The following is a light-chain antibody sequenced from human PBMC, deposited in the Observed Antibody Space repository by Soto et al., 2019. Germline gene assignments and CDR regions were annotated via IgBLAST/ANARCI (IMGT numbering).Light chain of an antibody. Sequence: QSVLTQPPSVSGAPGQRGTISCTGSSSNIGAGYDVHWYQQRPGAAPILLIYDNTDRPSGVPDRFSGSKSGTSASLAITGLQSEDEADYYCQSYDNSLSGYVFGTGTKVTVL. V-gene: IGLV1-40*01. J-gene: IGLJ1*01. CDR1: SSNIGAGYD. CDR3: QSYDNSLSGYV. CDR2: DNT.